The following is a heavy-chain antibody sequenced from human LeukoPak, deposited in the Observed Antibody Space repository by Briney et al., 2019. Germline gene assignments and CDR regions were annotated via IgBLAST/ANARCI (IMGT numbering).Heavy chain of an antibody. CDR2: INPNSGGT. J-gene: IGHJ4*02. CDR1: GYTFTGYY. Sequence: ASVKVSCKASGYTFTGYYMHWVRQAPGQGLEWMGRINPNSGGTNYAQRFQGRVTMTRDTSISTAYMELSRLRSDDTAVYYCARDDYGSGSYYNPFDYWGQGTLATVSS. CDR3: ARDDYGSGSYYNPFDY. D-gene: IGHD3-10*01. V-gene: IGHV1-2*06.